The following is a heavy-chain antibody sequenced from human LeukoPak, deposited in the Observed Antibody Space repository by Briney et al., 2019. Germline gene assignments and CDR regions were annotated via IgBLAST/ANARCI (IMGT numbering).Heavy chain of an antibody. J-gene: IGHJ3*02. CDR1: GYDFSTYY. Sequence: GEYLKIYCKWSGYDFSTYYIGWVRPLPGEGVEWMGVIYPGDSNTTYSPSFGDEVHMSVDKSFSSAYLQWRSLKGSDTGMYYCARLMVFEYSDYGDAFDIWGQGTMVIVSS. D-gene: IGHD4-11*01. V-gene: IGHV5-51*01. CDR2: IYPGDSNT. CDR3: ARLMVFEYSDYGDAFDI.